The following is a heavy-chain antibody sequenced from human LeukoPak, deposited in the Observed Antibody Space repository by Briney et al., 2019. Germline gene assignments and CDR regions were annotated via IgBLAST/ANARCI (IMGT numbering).Heavy chain of an antibody. J-gene: IGHJ4*02. V-gene: IGHV4-61*01. CDR2: ISYSGST. CDR1: GGSISSGSYY. CDR3: ARGWDYDLLTGYYSPWY. Sequence: PSQTLSLTCTVSGGSISSGSYYWSWIRQPPGKGLEWIGYISYSGSTNYNPSLKSRVTISVDTSKNQFSLKLSSVTAADTAVYYCARGWDYDLLTGYYSPWYWGQGTLVTVSS. D-gene: IGHD3-9*01.